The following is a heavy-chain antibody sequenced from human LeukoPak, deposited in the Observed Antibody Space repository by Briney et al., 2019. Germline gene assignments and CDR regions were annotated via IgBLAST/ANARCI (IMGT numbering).Heavy chain of an antibody. V-gene: IGHV1-58*02. Sequence: GTSVKVSCKASGFTFTTSAMQWVRQARGQRLEWIGWIVVASGNTNYAQKFQERVTITWDMSTSTAYMELSSLRAEDTAVYYCAKRYCTSTSCSFFDSWGQGTLVTVSS. CDR1: GFTFTTSA. CDR2: IVVASGNT. D-gene: IGHD2-2*01. CDR3: AKRYCTSTSCSFFDS. J-gene: IGHJ4*02.